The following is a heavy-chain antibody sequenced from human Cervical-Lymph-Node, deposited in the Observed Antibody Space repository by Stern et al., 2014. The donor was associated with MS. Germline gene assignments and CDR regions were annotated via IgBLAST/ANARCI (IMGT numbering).Heavy chain of an antibody. CDR3: ARDTMVRGVIISDAFDI. D-gene: IGHD3-10*01. Sequence: QVQLGQSGAEVKKPGASVKVSCKASGYTFTSYGISWVRQAPGQGLEWMGWISAYNGNTNYAQKLQGRVTMTTDTSTSTAYMELRSLRSDYTAVYYCARDTMVRGVIISDAFDIWGQGTMVTVSS. J-gene: IGHJ3*02. CDR1: GYTFTSYG. CDR2: ISAYNGNT. V-gene: IGHV1-18*04.